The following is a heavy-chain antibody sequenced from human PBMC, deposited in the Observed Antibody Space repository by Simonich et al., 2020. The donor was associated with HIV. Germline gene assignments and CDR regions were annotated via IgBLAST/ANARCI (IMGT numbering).Heavy chain of an antibody. CDR1: GFTFSSYS. Sequence: EVQLVESGGGLVKPGGSLILSCAASGFTFSSYSMNWVRQAPGKGLEWVSSISSSSSYIYYADSVKGRFTISRDNAKNSLYLQMNSLRAEDTAVYYCARDGRKGSSTSCSDYWVQGTLVTVSS. J-gene: IGHJ4*02. CDR3: ARDGRKGSSTSCSDY. D-gene: IGHD2-2*01. CDR2: ISSSSSYI. V-gene: IGHV3-21*01.